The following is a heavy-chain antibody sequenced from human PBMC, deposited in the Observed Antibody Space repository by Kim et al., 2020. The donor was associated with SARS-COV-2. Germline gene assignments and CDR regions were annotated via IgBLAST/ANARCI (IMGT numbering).Heavy chain of an antibody. Sequence: GGSLRLSCTGSGFTFGDYAMSWVRQAPGKGLEWVAFIRSKDYGGATEYAASVQGRFTISRDDSKSIAYVQMNSLKTEDTAVYYCTRASPPGPRFDYWGQGTLVTVSS. CDR1: GFTFGDYA. V-gene: IGHV3-49*04. CDR2: IRSKDYGGAT. J-gene: IGHJ4*02. CDR3: TRASPPGPRFDY.